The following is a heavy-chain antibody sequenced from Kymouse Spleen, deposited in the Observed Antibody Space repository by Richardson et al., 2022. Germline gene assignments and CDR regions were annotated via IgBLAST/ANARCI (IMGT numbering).Heavy chain of an antibody. CDR3: ARGAARVKGYWYFDL. CDR1: GFTFSDHY. D-gene: IGHD6-6*01. V-gene: IGHV3-72*01. CDR2: TRNKANSYTT. J-gene: IGHJ2*01. Sequence: EVQLVESGGGLVQPGGSLRLSCAASGFTFSDHYMDWVRQAPGKGLEWVGRTRNKANSYTTEYAASVKGRFTISRDDSKNSLYLQMNSLKTEDTAVYYCARGAARVKGYWYFDLWGRGTLVTVSS.